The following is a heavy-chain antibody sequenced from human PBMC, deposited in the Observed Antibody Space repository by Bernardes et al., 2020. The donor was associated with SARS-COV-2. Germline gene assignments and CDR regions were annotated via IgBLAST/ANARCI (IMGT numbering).Heavy chain of an antibody. D-gene: IGHD2-21*01. Sequence: SMCLSYAAYGYTFCGHLMPCARQAPGEGLESVSALSASGGRTFYGDSVSGSFIISRDNSKNTLYLQMSSLRSDDIAVYFCARETKGDYDYWGPGTLVTVAS. J-gene: IGHJ4*02. CDR2: LSASGGRT. V-gene: IGHV3-64*02. CDR1: GYTFCGHL. CDR3: ARETKGDYDY.